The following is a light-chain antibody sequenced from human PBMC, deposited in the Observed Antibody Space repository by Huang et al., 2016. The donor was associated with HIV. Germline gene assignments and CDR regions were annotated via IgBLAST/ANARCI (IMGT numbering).Light chain of an antibody. V-gene: IGKV1-6*01. CDR2: ATS. J-gene: IGKJ1*01. CDR3: LQDYTYPWT. Sequence: AIQMTQAPASLSASVGDRVTITCRASQDIGNDLGWYQQRLGKAPKLLVSATSHLQSGVPSRFTGSGSGTHFTLTISGLQPEDVATYYCLQDYTYPWTFGQGTKVEI. CDR1: QDIGND.